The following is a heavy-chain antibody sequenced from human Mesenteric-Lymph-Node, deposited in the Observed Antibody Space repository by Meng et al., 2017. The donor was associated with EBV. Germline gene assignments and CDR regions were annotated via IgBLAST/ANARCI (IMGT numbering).Heavy chain of an antibody. CDR2: IYYSGST. Sequence: QLQLQESGPGLVKPSETLSLTCTVSGGSISSSSSYWGWIRQPPGKGLEWIGNIYYSGSTYYNPSLKSRLTVSVDTSKNQFSLKLSSVTAADTAMYYCARDRDIVVPRGFDPWGQGTLVTVSS. CDR1: GGSISSSSSY. V-gene: IGHV4-39*07. J-gene: IGHJ5*01. D-gene: IGHD2-21*01. CDR3: ARDRDIVVPRGFDP.